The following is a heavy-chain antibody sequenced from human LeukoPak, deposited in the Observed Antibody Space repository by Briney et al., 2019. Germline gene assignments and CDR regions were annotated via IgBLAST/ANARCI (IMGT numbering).Heavy chain of an antibody. CDR2: ISGSGGST. Sequence: GRSLRLSCAASGFTFSSYAMSWVRQAPGKGLEWVSAISGSGGSTYYADSVKGRFTISRDNSKNTLYLQMNSLRAEDTAVYYCAKGPRGVRGVTNQLDYWGQGTLVTVSS. J-gene: IGHJ4*02. V-gene: IGHV3-23*01. D-gene: IGHD3-10*01. CDR3: AKGPRGVRGVTNQLDY. CDR1: GFTFSSYA.